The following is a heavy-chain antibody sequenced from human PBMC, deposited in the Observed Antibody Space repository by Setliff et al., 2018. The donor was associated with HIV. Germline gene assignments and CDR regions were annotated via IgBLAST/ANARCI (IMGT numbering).Heavy chain of an antibody. CDR3: ATSTLGWSDDAFDI. D-gene: IGHD2-21*01. V-gene: IGHV1-8*02. CDR2: MNPNSGNT. J-gene: IGHJ3*02. Sequence: ASVKVSCTAAGYTFSSYYINWVRQATGQGLEWMGWMNPNSGNTGYAQKFQGRVTMTRNTAISTAYMELRRLKSEATAVYYCATSTLGWSDDAFDIWGQGTMVTVSS. CDR1: GYTFSSYY.